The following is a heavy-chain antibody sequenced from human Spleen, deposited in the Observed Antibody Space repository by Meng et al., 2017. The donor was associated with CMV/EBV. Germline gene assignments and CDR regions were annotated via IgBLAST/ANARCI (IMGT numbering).Heavy chain of an antibody. Sequence: SETLSLTCTVSGDSISSISNNYYSWNWIRQPPGKGLEWIGSICYSGSTSYSPSLQSRLSISLDTSKNQVSLELRSVTAADTAVYYCARFDMDVEGYYGMDVWGQGTTVTVSS. CDR1: GDSISSISNNYYS. CDR3: ARFDMDVEGYYGMDV. D-gene: IGHD2-15*01. V-gene: IGHV4-30-4*02. CDR2: ICYSGST. J-gene: IGHJ6*02.